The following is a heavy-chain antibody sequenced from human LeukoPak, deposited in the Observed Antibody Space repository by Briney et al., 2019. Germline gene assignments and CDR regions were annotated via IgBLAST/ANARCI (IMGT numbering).Heavy chain of an antibody. D-gene: IGHD4-17*01. V-gene: IGHV4-34*01. J-gene: IGHJ5*02. CDR2: INHSGST. Sequence: SETLSLTCAVYGGSFSDYYWSWIRQPPGKGLEWIGEINHSGSTDYNPSLKSRVTISVDTSKNQFSLKLSSVTAADTAVYCCARGYYGDYRWFDPWGQGTLVTVSS. CDR1: GGSFSDYY. CDR3: ARGYYGDYRWFDP.